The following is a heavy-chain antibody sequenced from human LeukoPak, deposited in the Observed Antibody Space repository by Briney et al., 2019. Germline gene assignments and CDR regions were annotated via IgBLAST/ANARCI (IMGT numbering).Heavy chain of an antibody. CDR1: GGSISSSSYY. CDR2: VYYTGAS. J-gene: IGHJ4*02. CDR3: ARGAPPQN. V-gene: IGHV4-39*07. Sequence: SETLSLACTVSGGSISSSSYYWGWIRQPPGKGLEWIGSVYYTGASYYNPSLKSRVTISIDTSKNHFSLNLTSVTAADTAVYYCARGAPPQNWGQGALVTVSS.